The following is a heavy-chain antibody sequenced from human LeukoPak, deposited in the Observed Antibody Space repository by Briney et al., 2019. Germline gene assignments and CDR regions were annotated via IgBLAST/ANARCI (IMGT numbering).Heavy chain of an antibody. D-gene: IGHD6-13*01. Sequence: SETLALTCTVSGGSISSYYWSWIRQPPWKGLEWIGYIYYSGSTNYNPSLKSRVTISVDTSKNQFSLTLSSVTAADTAVYYCARGGSSSWYAPVGAFDIWGQGTMVTVSS. CDR2: IYYSGST. J-gene: IGHJ3*02. CDR3: ARGGSSSWYAPVGAFDI. CDR1: GGSISSYY. V-gene: IGHV4-59*01.